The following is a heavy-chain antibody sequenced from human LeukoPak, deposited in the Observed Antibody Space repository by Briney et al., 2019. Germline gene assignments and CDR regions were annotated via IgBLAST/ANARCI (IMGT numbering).Heavy chain of an antibody. V-gene: IGHV4-39*01. CDR1: GGSITNVTYY. Sequence: SETLSLTCSVSGGSITNVTYYWGWIRQTPGKGLEWIGSVYYSGVSYSNPSLKSRVAISVDTSSNLFSMKMRSVTAADTAVYFCARQLSKIIETYFDDWGQGTLVTVSS. J-gene: IGHJ4*02. D-gene: IGHD2/OR15-2a*01. CDR2: VYYSGVS. CDR3: ARQLSKIIETYFDD.